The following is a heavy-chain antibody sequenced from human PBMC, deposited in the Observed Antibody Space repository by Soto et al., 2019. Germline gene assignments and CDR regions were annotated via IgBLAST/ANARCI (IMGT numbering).Heavy chain of an antibody. CDR2: ISGSGCST. CDR3: VKNEYYGSGSYYFDY. D-gene: IGHD3-10*01. CDR1: GFTFSSHA. Sequence: EVQLLESGGGLVQPGGSLRLSCAASGFTFSSHAMSWVLQAPGKGLEWVSAISGSGCSTYHAYSVKGRFTISRDNSKNTLYLQMNRLTAEDTAVYYCVKNEYYGSGSYYFDYWVQGILVTVSS. V-gene: IGHV3-23*01. J-gene: IGHJ4*02.